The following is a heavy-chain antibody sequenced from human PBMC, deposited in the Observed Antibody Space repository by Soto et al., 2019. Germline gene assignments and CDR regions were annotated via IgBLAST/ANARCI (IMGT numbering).Heavy chain of an antibody. J-gene: IGHJ4*02. D-gene: IGHD5-18*01. CDR2: IYNSETT. V-gene: IGHV4-61*01. CDR3: ARGRGYGYGIDY. Sequence: QVQLQESGPALVKPSETLSLTCTVSGDSVSTGPSYWSWIRQPPGKGLECIVFIYNSETTYYNPSLRSRVTISVHKSNNQCSLKLSSVTAADTGVYYCARGRGYGYGIDYWGQGTLVSVSS. CDR1: GDSVSTGPSY.